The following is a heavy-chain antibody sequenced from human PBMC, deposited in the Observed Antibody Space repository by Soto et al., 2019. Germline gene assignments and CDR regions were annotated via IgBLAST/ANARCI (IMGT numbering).Heavy chain of an antibody. CDR2: TYYRSKWYN. D-gene: IGHD1-1*01. J-gene: IGHJ6*03. CDR3: ARNRRGRYRTNYYYYYMDV. V-gene: IGHV6-1*01. Sequence: SQTLSLTCAISGDSVSSNSAAWNWIRQSPSRGLEWLGRTYYRSKWYNDYAVSVKSRITINPDTSKNQFSQQLNSVTPEDTAVYYCARNRRGRYRTNYYYYYMDVWGKGTTVTVSS. CDR1: GDSVSSNSAA.